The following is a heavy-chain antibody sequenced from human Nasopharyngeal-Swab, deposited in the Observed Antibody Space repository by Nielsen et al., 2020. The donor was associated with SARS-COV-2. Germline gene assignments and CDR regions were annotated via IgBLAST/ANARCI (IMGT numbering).Heavy chain of an antibody. CDR2: IDPSDSYT. J-gene: IGHJ5*02. CDR1: GYSFTGYW. CDR3: ARHWSDPGNWFDP. V-gene: IGHV5-10-1*01. Sequence: KVSCKGSGYSFTGYWISWVRQMPGKGLEWMGRIDPSDSYTNYSPSFQGHVTISADKSISTAYLQWSSLKASDTAMYYCARHWSDPGNWFDPWGQGTLVTVSS.